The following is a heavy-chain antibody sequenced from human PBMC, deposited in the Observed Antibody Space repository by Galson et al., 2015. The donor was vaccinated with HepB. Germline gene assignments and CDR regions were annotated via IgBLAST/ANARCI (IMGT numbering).Heavy chain of an antibody. CDR3: AKHQGRGLANYCMDV. Sequence: SLRLSCAASGLPFGNFAMAWVRQAPGKGLEWVATILGSGGRSYYADSVRGRFTVSRDNSKNTLYLQMNSLTADDTAKYFCAKHQGRGLANYCMDVWRTGTTVIVS. J-gene: IGHJ6*03. V-gene: IGHV3-23*01. D-gene: IGHD5-24*01. CDR2: ILGSGGRS. CDR1: GLPFGNFA.